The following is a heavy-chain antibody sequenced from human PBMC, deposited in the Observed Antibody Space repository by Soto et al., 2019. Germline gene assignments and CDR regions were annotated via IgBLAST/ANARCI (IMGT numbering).Heavy chain of an antibody. D-gene: IGHD2-8*02. J-gene: IGHJ4*02. Sequence: SETLSLTCAVYGGSFSGFYWTWIRQPPGTGLEWIGEINHSGSTNYNPSLKSRVTISVDTSKNQFSLKLTSVTAADTAVYYCARDKITGLFDYWGQGTLVT. CDR2: INHSGST. CDR3: ARDKITGLFDY. V-gene: IGHV4-34*01. CDR1: GGSFSGFY.